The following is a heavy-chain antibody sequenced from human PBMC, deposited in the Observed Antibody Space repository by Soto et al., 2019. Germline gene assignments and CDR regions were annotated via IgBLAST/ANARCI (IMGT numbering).Heavy chain of an antibody. CDR1: GLIFSSYA. D-gene: IGHD3-9*01. Sequence: PGGSLRLSCAASGLIFSSYAMSWVRQAPGKGLEWVSAISGSGYSTYYADSVKGRFTISRDNSQNTLYLELSSLRGEDTAVYYCAKVPAHGLQLWLRYFDFWGQGTQVTVSS. CDR2: ISGSGYST. CDR3: AKVPAHGLQLWLRYFDF. J-gene: IGHJ4*02. V-gene: IGHV3-23*01.